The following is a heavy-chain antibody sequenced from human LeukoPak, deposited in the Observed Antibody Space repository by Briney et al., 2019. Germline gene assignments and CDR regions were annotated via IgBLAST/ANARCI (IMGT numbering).Heavy chain of an antibody. Sequence: PSETLSLTCTVFGGSISSYYWNWIRQSPGKGVEWVAYMFYNVSTNYSPSLKSRVTISVDTSKNQFSLKLISVTAADTAGYFCARKGSGRAFDIWGQGTMVSVSS. J-gene: IGHJ3*02. CDR1: GGSISSYY. CDR2: MFYNVST. V-gene: IGHV4-59*08. CDR3: ARKGSGRAFDI.